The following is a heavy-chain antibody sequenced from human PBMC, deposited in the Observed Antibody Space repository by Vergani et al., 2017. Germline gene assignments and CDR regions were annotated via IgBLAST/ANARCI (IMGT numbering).Heavy chain of an antibody. CDR1: GFTFSSYG. J-gene: IGHJ4*02. V-gene: IGHV3-30*02. D-gene: IGHD6-19*01. CDR2: IRYDGSNK. CDR3: ANKQWLHY. Sequence: QVQLVESGGGVVQPGGSLRLSCAASGFTFSSYGMHWVRQAPGKGLEWVAFIRYDGSNKYYADSVKGRFTISRDNSKNTLYLQMNSLRAEDTAVYYCANKQWLHYWGQGTLVTVSS.